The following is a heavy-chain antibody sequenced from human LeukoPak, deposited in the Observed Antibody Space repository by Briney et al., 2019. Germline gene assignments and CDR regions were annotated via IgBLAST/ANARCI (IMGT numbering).Heavy chain of an antibody. CDR3: ATLRRSHYDFWSGPMDV. CDR1: GGTFSSYA. V-gene: IGHV1-69*05. D-gene: IGHD3-3*01. J-gene: IGHJ6*03. Sequence: SVKVSCKASGGTFSSYAISWVRQAPGQGLEWMGRIIPIFGTANYAQKFQGRATITTDESTSTAYMELSSLRSEDTAVYYCATLRRSHYDFWSGPMDVWGKGTTVTVSS. CDR2: IIPIFGTA.